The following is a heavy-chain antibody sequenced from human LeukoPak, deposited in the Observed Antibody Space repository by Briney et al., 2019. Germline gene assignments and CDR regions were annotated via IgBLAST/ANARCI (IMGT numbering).Heavy chain of an antibody. Sequence: ASVKVSCKASGYTFTGYYMHWVRQAPGQGLEWMGWINPNSGGTNYARKFQGRVTMTRDTSISTAYMELSRLRSDDTAVYYCARGESSGFFDYWGQGTLVTVSS. D-gene: IGHD6-19*01. V-gene: IGHV1-2*02. CDR2: INPNSGGT. CDR3: ARGESSGFFDY. J-gene: IGHJ4*02. CDR1: GYTFTGYY.